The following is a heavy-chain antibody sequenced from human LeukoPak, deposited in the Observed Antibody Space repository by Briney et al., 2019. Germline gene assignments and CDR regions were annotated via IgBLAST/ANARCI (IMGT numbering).Heavy chain of an antibody. CDR2: INHSGST. V-gene: IGHV4-34*01. Sequence: SETLSLTCAVYGGSFSGYYWSWIRQPPGKGLEWIGEINHSGSTNYNPSLKSRVTISVDTSKNQFSLKLSSVTAADTAVYYCASVDTAMVTMHYYYGMDVWGQGTTVTVSS. CDR3: ASVDTAMVTMHYYYGMDV. D-gene: IGHD5-18*01. CDR1: GGSFSGYY. J-gene: IGHJ6*02.